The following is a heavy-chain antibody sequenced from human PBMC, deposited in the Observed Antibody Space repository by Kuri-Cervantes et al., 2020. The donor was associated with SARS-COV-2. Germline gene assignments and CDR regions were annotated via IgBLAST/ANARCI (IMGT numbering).Heavy chain of an antibody. CDR2: ISSSSYI. Sequence: GGSLRLSCAASGFTFSSYSMNWVRQAPGKGLEWVSSISSSSYIYYADSVKGRFTISRDNAKNSLYLQMNSLRAEDTAVYYCARGPHHYNILTGYYFDYWGQGTLVTVSS. D-gene: IGHD3-9*01. CDR1: GFTFSSYS. CDR3: ARGPHHYNILTGYYFDY. V-gene: IGHV3-21*01. J-gene: IGHJ4*02.